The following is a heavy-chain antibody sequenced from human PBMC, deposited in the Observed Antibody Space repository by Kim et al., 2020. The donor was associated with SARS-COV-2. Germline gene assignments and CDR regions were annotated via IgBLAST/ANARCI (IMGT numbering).Heavy chain of an antibody. J-gene: IGHJ3*02. CDR3: AGDPWPLLTGYYDSSGPGNNGAFDI. Sequence: ASVKVSCKASGYTFTSYAMHWVRQAPGQRLEWMGWINAGNGNTKYSQKFQGRVTITRDTSASTAYMELSSLRSEDTAVYYCAGDPWPLLTGYYDSSGPGNNGAFDIWGQGTMVTVSS. CDR2: INAGNGNT. CDR1: GYTFTSYA. V-gene: IGHV1-3*01. D-gene: IGHD3-22*01.